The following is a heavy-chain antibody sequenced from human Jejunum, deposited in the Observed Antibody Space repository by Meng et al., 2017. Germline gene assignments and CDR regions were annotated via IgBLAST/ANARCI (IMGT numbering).Heavy chain of an antibody. Sequence: GESLKISCAASGITVSYNYMSWVRLVPGKGLEWVSVMYGDGTPYYADSVKGRFTISRDNSKNTLYLQMDSLTAEDTALYYCASANWNYGFFDYWGQGNLVNGAS. V-gene: IGHV3-53*01. CDR1: GITVSYNY. J-gene: IGHJ4*02. CDR2: MYGDGTP. D-gene: IGHD1-7*01. CDR3: ASANWNYGFFDY.